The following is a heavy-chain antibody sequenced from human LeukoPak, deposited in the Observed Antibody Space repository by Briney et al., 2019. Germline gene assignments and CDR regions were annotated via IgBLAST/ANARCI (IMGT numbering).Heavy chain of an antibody. CDR3: ARHVTYGHYVYYFDY. CDR2: IYYSGST. V-gene: IGHV4-39*01. J-gene: IGHJ4*02. D-gene: IGHD4-17*01. CDR1: GGSISSSSYY. Sequence: SETLSLTCTVSGGSISSSSYYWGWIRQPPGKGLEWIGSIYYSGSTYYNPSLKSRVTISVDTSKNQFSLKLSSVTAADTAVYYCARHVTYGHYVYYFDYWGQGTLVTVSS.